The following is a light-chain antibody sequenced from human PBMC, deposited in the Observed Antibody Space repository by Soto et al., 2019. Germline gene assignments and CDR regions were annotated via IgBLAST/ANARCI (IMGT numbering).Light chain of an antibody. CDR1: QSISSW. Sequence: DIQMTQSPSTPSASVGDRVTITCRASQSISSWLAWYQQKPGKAPKLLIYKASSLESGVPSRFSGSGSGTEFTLTISSLQPDDFATYYCQQYNSYWWTFGQGTKVDIK. CDR2: KAS. CDR3: QQYNSYWWT. V-gene: IGKV1-5*03. J-gene: IGKJ1*01.